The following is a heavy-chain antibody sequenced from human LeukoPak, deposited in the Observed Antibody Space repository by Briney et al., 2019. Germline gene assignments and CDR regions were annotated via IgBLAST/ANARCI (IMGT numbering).Heavy chain of an antibody. J-gene: IGHJ3*02. Sequence: GGSLRLSCAASGFTFSSYGMHWVRRAPGKGLEWVAVISYDGSNKYYADSVKGRFTISRDNSKNTLYLQMNSLRAEDTAVYYYAKKGDMNGGAFDIWGQGTMVTVSS. CDR1: GFTFSSYG. CDR3: AKKGDMNGGAFDI. D-gene: IGHD2-15*01. CDR2: ISYDGSNK. V-gene: IGHV3-30*18.